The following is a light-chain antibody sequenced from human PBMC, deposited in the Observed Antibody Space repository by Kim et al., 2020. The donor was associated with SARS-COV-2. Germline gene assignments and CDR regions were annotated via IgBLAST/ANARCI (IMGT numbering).Light chain of an antibody. CDR3: SSYTSSSTYV. CDR2: EVN. Sequence: QSALTQPPSVSGSPGQSVTLSCTGTSSDVGTYNRVSWYQQPPGTAPKLIIYEVNNRPSGVPDRFSGSKSGNTASLTISVFQAEDEADYYCSSYTSSSTYVFGTGTKVTVL. V-gene: IGLV2-18*02. J-gene: IGLJ1*01. CDR1: SSDVGTYNR.